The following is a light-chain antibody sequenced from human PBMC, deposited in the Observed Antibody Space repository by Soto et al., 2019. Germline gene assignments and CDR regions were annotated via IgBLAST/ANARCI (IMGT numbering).Light chain of an antibody. CDR1: QSVSSY. J-gene: IGKJ1*01. CDR2: DAS. V-gene: IGKV3-11*01. CDR3: QQYQNLWT. Sequence: EIVLTQSPATLSLSPVERATLSCRASQSVSSYLAWYQQKPGQAPRLLIYDASNRATGIPARFSGSGSGTDFTLTISSLEPEDFAVYYCQQYQNLWTFGQGTKVDIK.